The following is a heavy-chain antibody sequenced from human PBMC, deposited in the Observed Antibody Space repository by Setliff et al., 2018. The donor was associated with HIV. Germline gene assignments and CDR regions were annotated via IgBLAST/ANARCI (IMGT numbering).Heavy chain of an antibody. V-gene: IGHV4-31*03. D-gene: IGHD3-22*01. CDR2: IYYSGST. Sequence: PSETLSLTCTVSGGSLSSGGYFCSWIRQLPGKGLEWLGYIYYSGSTFYNPSRKSRVTISVDTAKNQFSLKLSSVTAADTAVYYCARAEGYYDNSVHPGRYYYYYMDVWGNGTTVTVSS. J-gene: IGHJ6*03. CDR1: GGSLSSGGYF. CDR3: ARAEGYYDNSVHPGRYYYYYMDV.